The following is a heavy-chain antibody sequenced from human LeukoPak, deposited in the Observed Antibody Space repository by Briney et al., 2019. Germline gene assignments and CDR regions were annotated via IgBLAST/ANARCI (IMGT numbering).Heavy chain of an antibody. D-gene: IGHD6-13*01. CDR1: GYTFTGYD. V-gene: IGHV1-2*02. CDR2: INPNNGGT. CDR3: ARDWRSIATAGTWFYYYYYMDV. J-gene: IGHJ6*03. Sequence: AASLKVSCKTSGYTFTGYDMHWVRQAPGQGLEWMGWINPNNGGTNYAQQFQGRITMTRDTSISTAYMELSSLRSDDTAVYYCARDWRSIATAGTWFYYYYYMDVWGKGTTVTVSS.